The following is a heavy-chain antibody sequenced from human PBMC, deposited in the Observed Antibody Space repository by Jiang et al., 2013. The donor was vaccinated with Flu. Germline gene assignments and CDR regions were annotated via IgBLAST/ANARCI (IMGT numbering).Heavy chain of an antibody. D-gene: IGHD6-19*01. CDR3: ARDLKWIAVAEYFDY. J-gene: IGHJ4*02. V-gene: IGHV4-38-2*02. CDR1: GYSISSGYY. Sequence: GLVKPSETLSLTCTVSGYSISSGYYWGWIRQPPGKGLEWIGSIYHSGSTYYNPSLKSRVTISVDTSKNQFSLKLSSVTAADTAVYYCARDLKWIAVAEYFDYWGQGTLVTVSS. CDR2: IYHSGST.